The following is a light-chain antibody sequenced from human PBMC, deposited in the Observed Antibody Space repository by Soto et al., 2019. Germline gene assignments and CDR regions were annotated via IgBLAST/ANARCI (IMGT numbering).Light chain of an antibody. V-gene: IGKV3-20*01. CDR1: QSVSSN. CDR2: GAS. Sequence: SRATGSGSPGEGGTLACRASQSVSSNLAWYQQKPGQAPRLLTYGASSRATGIPDRFSGGGSGTDFTLTISRLEPEDSAVYYSQQFSSYPLTFGGGTKVDIK. CDR3: QQFSSYPLT. J-gene: IGKJ4*01.